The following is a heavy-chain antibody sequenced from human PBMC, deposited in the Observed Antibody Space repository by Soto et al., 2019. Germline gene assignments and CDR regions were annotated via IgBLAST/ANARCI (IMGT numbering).Heavy chain of an antibody. CDR3: ARDSDPIDSSSWYLYYYYYGMDV. V-gene: IGHV3-74*01. D-gene: IGHD6-13*01. CDR2: INSDGSST. CDR1: GFTFSSYW. Sequence: PGGSLRLSCAASGFTFSSYWMHWVRQAPGKGLVWVSRINSDGSSTSYADSVKGRFTISRDNAKNTLYLQMNSLRAEDTAVYYCARDSDPIDSSSWYLYYYYYGMDVWGQGTTVTVSS. J-gene: IGHJ6*02.